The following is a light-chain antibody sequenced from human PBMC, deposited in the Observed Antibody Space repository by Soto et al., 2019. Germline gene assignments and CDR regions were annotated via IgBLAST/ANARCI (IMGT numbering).Light chain of an antibody. V-gene: IGKV2-28*01. CDR1: QSLLHSNGYNY. Sequence: DIVMTQSPLSLPVTPGEPASISCRSSQSLLHSNGYNYLDWYLQKPGQSPQLLIYLGSNRASGVPDRFSGSVSGTDFTLKISRVEAEDVGVYYCMQALQTLWTFGQGTKVEI. CDR2: LGS. CDR3: MQALQTLWT. J-gene: IGKJ1*01.